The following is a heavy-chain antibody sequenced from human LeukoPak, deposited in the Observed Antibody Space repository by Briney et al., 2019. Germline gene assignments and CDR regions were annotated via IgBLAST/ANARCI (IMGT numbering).Heavy chain of an antibody. CDR3: GRALGSGSYIDF. D-gene: IGHD1-26*01. J-gene: IGHJ4*02. CDR2: IYSSGST. Sequence: SETLSLTCTVSGGSISNYYWSWIRQPAGKGLEWIGHIYSSGSTNYNPSLESRVTMSLDTSNKQFSLKLNSVTAADTAVYYCGRALGSGSYIDFWGQGTLVTVSS. V-gene: IGHV4-4*07. CDR1: GGSISNYY.